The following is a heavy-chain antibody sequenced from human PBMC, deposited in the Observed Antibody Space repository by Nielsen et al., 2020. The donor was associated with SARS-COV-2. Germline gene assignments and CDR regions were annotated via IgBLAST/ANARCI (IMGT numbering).Heavy chain of an antibody. CDR1: GFTFSSYW. Sequence: GESLKISCAASGFTFSSYWMSWVRQAPGKGLEWVANIEQDGSEKYYVDSVKGRFTISRDNAKNSLYLQMNSLRAEDTAVYYCARDVFYDTGAFDIWGQGTMVTVSS. CDR2: IEQDGSEK. J-gene: IGHJ3*02. CDR3: ARDVFYDTGAFDI. D-gene: IGHD2/OR15-2a*01. V-gene: IGHV3-7*01.